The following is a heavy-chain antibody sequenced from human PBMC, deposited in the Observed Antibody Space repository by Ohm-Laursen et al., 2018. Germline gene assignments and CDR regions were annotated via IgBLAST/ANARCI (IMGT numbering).Heavy chain of an antibody. CDR3: AITGGYPNWFDP. D-gene: IGHD3-10*01. V-gene: IGHV3-7*01. CDR1: GFTFSNYA. J-gene: IGHJ5*02. Sequence: GSLRLSCSAAGFTFSNYAMTWVRQAPGKGLEWVATINDDGGATFYVDSLKGRFTISRDNAKNSLYLQMNGLRAEDTAVYYCAITGGYPNWFDPWGQGTLVTVSS. CDR2: INDDGGAT.